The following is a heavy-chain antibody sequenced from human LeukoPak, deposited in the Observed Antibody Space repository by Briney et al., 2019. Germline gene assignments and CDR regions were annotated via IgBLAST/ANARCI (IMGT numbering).Heavy chain of an antibody. CDR3: ARTPLYSSTSNWFDA. D-gene: IGHD6-6*01. J-gene: IGHJ5*02. V-gene: IGHV4-59*01. CDR1: GGSLNSYY. Sequence: SETLSLTCTVSGGSLNSYYWSWIRQSPGKGLEWIAYIYYSGSPNYNPSLVSRVTISVDTSKDQFSLEMSSVTAADTAVYYCARTPLYSSTSNWFDAWGKGIQVTV. CDR2: IYYSGSP.